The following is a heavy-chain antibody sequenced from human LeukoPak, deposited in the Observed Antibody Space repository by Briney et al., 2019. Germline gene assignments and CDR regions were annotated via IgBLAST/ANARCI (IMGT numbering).Heavy chain of an antibody. V-gene: IGHV3-23*01. CDR2: ISGSGGDT. CDR3: AIGMSTSHYRMDV. Sequence: PGGSLRLSCAASGYTFGSYAISWGRQAPGRGLEWVSGISGSGGDTHCADSVKGRFTISRDNSKDTLYLQMNSLRAEHTAIYYCAIGMSTSHYRMDVWGQGTTVTVSS. J-gene: IGHJ6*02. CDR1: GYTFGSYA. D-gene: IGHD5/OR15-5a*01.